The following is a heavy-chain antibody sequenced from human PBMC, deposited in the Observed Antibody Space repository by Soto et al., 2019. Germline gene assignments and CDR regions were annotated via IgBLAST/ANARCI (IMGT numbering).Heavy chain of an antibody. J-gene: IGHJ4*02. CDR3: AHAYGGRSLY. V-gene: IGHV2-5*02. CDR2: IYWDDSK. D-gene: IGHD1-26*01. CDR1: GFSLPTDRVG. Sequence: QITLKESGPTLVKPTQTITLTCTFSGFSLPTDRVGVGWIRQPPGKALEWLAVIYWDDSKTYRPSLKSRLTITKATPQNQVALTLTDMAPVDTATYYCAHAYGGRSLYWGPGTLVTVSS.